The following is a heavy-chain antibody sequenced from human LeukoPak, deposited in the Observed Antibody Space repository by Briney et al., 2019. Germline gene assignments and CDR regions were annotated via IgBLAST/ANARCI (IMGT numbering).Heavy chain of an antibody. CDR2: INPNSGGT. J-gene: IGHJ6*02. CDR1: GYTFTGYY. CDR3: ARLVGATDYYYYGMDV. Sequence: ASVKVSCKASGYTFTGYYMHWVRQAPGQGLEWMGWINPNSGGTNYAQKFQGRVTMTRDTSISTAYMEPSRLRSDDTAVYYCARLVGATDYYYYGMDVWGQGTTVTVSS. D-gene: IGHD1-26*01. V-gene: IGHV1-2*02.